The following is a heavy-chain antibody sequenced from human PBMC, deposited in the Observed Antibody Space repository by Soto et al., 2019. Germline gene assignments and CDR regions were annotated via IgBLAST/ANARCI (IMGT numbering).Heavy chain of an antibody. CDR1: GYTFISSG. CDR2: ISGYNGNT. Sequence: QVQLVQSGAEVKKTGASVKVSCKDSGYTFISSGISWVRQAHGQGLEWMGWISGYNGNTNYAQEFQGRVTLTTDTSTRPSNMELRSLRSDDTAVYYCARGRQGDYWGQGTLVTVSS. V-gene: IGHV1-18*01. CDR3: ARGRQGDY. J-gene: IGHJ4*02.